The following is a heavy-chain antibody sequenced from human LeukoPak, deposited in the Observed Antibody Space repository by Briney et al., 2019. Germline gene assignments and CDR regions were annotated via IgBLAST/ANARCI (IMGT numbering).Heavy chain of an antibody. J-gene: IGHJ4*02. D-gene: IGHD6-19*01. Sequence: GESPKISCKSSGYSFTNYWIGWVRQMPGKGLEWMGIIYPDDSDTRYSPSFQGQVTISVDKSISTAYLQWSSLKASDTAMYYCAKLGAYTSSWYGFVDYWGQGTLITVSS. V-gene: IGHV5-51*01. CDR3: AKLGAYTSSWYGFVDY. CDR1: GYSFTNYW. CDR2: IYPDDSDT.